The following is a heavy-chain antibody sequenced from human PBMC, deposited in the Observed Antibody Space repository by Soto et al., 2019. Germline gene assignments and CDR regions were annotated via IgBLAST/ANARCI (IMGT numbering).Heavy chain of an antibody. CDR3: ARENLRWFDP. Sequence: ETLSLTCTVSGVSISSYYWSWIRQPPGKGLEWIGYIYHSGTTSYNPSLESRVTISIDTSKKQVSLKLTSVTAADTAVYYCARENLRWFDPWGQGTQVTVSS. CDR1: GVSISSYY. D-gene: IGHD3-9*01. J-gene: IGHJ5*02. V-gene: IGHV4-59*01. CDR2: IYHSGTT.